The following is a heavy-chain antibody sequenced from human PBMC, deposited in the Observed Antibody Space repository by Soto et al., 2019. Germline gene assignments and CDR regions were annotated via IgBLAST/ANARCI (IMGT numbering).Heavy chain of an antibody. V-gene: IGHV3-21*01. Sequence: EVQLVESGGGLVKPGGSLRLSCVASGPIFSSYGMNWLRQAPGKGLEWVSSIDSSGRYIYYADSLQGRFTISRDNAKNSMYLQMNSLRVEDKARYFCARDESAGSSTSDWGQGTLVTVSS. J-gene: IGHJ4*02. CDR3: ARDESAGSSTSD. CDR1: GPIFSSYG. CDR2: IDSSGRYI. D-gene: IGHD2-2*01.